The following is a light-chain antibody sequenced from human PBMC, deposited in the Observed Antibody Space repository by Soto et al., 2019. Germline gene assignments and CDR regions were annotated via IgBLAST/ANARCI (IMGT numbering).Light chain of an antibody. CDR2: DFS. V-gene: IGKV3-20*01. Sequence: EIVLTQSPGTPSLSPGERATLSCRARQSGSNNYFAWYQQKPRQTPRIVIYDFSNRPTGIPSRFSGSGSGTDFTLTISKLEAEDFSVYDWQQYGSSPLTFGGGTKVDIK. CDR3: QQYGSSPLT. J-gene: IGKJ4*01. CDR1: QSGSNNY.